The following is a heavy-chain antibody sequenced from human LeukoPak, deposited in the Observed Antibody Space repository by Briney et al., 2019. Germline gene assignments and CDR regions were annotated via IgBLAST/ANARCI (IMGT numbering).Heavy chain of an antibody. D-gene: IGHD6-13*01. CDR3: TRRVAAADDGDFDY. CDR1: GFTFSGSA. V-gene: IGHV3-73*01. J-gene: IGHJ4*02. CDR2: IRSKANSYAT. Sequence: GGSLRLSCAASGFTFSGSAMHWVRQASGKGLEWVGRIRSKANSYATAYAASVKGRFTISRDDSKNTAYLQMNSLKTEDTAVYYCTRRVAAADDGDFDYWGQGTLVTVSS.